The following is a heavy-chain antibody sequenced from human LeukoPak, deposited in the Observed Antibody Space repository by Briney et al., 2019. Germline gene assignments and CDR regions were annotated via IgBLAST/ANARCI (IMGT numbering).Heavy chain of an antibody. CDR2: ISPNSGGT. CDR3: ASPGPYDSSGYYLWHY. CDR1: GYTFTGYY. D-gene: IGHD3-22*01. J-gene: IGHJ4*02. Sequence: ASVKVSCKASGYTFTGYYMHWVRQAPGQGLEWMGWISPNSGGTNYAQKFQGRVTMTRDTSISTAYMELSRLRSDDTAVYYCASPGPYDSSGYYLWHYWGQGTLVTVSS. V-gene: IGHV1-2*02.